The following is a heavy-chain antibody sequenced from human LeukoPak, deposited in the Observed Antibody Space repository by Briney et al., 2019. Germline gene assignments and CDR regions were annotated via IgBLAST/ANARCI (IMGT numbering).Heavy chain of an antibody. D-gene: IGHD6-19*01. J-gene: IGHJ3*02. CDR2: IYPGDSDT. Sequence: PGESLQISCQGSGYRFTSYWIGWVRPMPGKGLEWMGIIYPGDSDTRYSPSFQGQVTISADKSISTAYLQWSSLKASDTAMYYCARIAVAAPKYDAFDIWGQGTMVTVSS. CDR3: ARIAVAAPKYDAFDI. CDR1: GYRFTSYW. V-gene: IGHV5-51*01.